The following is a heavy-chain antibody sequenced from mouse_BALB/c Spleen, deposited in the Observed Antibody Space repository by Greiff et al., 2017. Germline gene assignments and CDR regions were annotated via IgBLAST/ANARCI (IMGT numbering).Heavy chain of an antibody. J-gene: IGHJ3*01. CDR1: GFAFSSYD. CDR2: ISSGGGST. V-gene: IGHV5-12-1*01. CDR3: ASLYGNYGFAY. D-gene: IGHD2-1*01. Sequence: EVKLMESGGGLVKPGGSLKLSCAASGFAFSSYDMSWVRQTPEKRLEWVAYISSGGGSTYYPDTVKGRFTISRDNAKNTLYLQMSSLKSEDTAMYYCASLYGNYGFAYWGQGTLVTVSA.